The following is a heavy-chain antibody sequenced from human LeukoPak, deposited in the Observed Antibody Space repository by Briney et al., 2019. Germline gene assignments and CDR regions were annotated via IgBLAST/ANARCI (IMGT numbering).Heavy chain of an antibody. CDR1: GGSFSGYY. V-gene: IGHV4-34*01. Sequence: SETLSLTCPVYGGSFSGYYWSWIRQPPGKGLEWIGEINHSGSTNYNPSLKSRVTISVDTSKNQFSLKLSSVTAADTAVYYCARESDCSGDSCYPLYFDYWGQGTLVTVSS. CDR2: INHSGST. D-gene: IGHD2-15*01. CDR3: ARESDCSGDSCYPLYFDY. J-gene: IGHJ4*02.